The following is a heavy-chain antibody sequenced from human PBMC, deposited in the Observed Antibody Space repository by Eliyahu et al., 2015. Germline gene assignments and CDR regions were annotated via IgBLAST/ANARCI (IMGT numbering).Heavy chain of an antibody. J-gene: IGHJ4*02. CDR2: ISGRGDIT. V-gene: IGHV3-23*01. CDR3: AKSPTVLSFDY. Sequence: EVQLLESGGXLVQPGGSLRLSCAXSGFTFTSYGXSWVRQAPGKGLEWVSXISGRGDITYYADSVKGRFTISRDNSKNTLYLQMTSLRAEDTAVYYCAKSPTVLSFDYWGQGNLVTVSS. CDR1: GFTFTSYG. D-gene: IGHD2-15*01.